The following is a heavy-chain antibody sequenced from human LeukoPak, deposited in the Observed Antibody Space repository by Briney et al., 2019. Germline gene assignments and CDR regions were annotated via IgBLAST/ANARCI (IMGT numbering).Heavy chain of an antibody. CDR1: GFTFSSYW. D-gene: IGHD3-10*01. Sequence: GGSLRLSCAASGFTFSSYWMHWVRQAPGKGLVWVSRINSDGSSTSYADSVKGRFTISRDTAKNTLFLQMNSLGAEDTAVYYCIGTGTHSYWGQGTLVTVSS. CDR3: IGTGTHSY. V-gene: IGHV3-74*01. J-gene: IGHJ4*02. CDR2: INSDGSST.